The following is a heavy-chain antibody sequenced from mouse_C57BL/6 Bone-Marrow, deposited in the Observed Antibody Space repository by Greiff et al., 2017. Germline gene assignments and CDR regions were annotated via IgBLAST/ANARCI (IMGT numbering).Heavy chain of an antibody. Sequence: QVQLQQSGAELVRPGASVTLSCKASGYTFTDYEMHWVKQTPVHGLEWIGAIDPETGGTAYNQKFKGKAILTADKSSSTAYMELRSLTSEDSAVYYCTRCSNYYGSSFFDYWCQGTTLTVSS. CDR3: TRCSNYYGSSFFDY. D-gene: IGHD1-1*01. J-gene: IGHJ2*01. CDR1: GYTFTDYE. CDR2: IDPETGGT. V-gene: IGHV1-15*01.